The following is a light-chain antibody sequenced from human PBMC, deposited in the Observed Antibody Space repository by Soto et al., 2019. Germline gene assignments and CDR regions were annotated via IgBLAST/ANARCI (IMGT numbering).Light chain of an antibody. CDR2: GNS. CDR3: QSYDSSLSGWV. J-gene: IGLJ3*02. V-gene: IGLV1-40*01. CDR1: SSNIGAGYD. Sequence: QSVLTQPPSVSGAPGQRVTLSCTEGSSNIGAGYDVHWYQQLPGTAPKLLIYGNSNRPSGVPDRFSGSKSGTSASLAITGLQAEDEADYYCQSYDSSLSGWVFGGGTKLTVL.